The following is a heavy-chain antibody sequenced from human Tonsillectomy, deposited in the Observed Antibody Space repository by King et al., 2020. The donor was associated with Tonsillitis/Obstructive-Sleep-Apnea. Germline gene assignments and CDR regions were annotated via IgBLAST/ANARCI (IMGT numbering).Heavy chain of an antibody. Sequence: VQLVESGGGLVKPGGSLRLSCAASGFTFSDYYMSWIRQAPGKGLEWVSYISSSSSYTNYADSVKGRFTISRDNAKNSLYLQMKSLRAEDTAGYYCARPGWGDYGDYDWYFDLWGRGTLVTVSS. CDR2: ISSSSSYT. D-gene: IGHD4-17*01. V-gene: IGHV3-11*05. CDR1: GFTFSDYY. CDR3: ARPGWGDYGDYDWYFDL. J-gene: IGHJ2*01.